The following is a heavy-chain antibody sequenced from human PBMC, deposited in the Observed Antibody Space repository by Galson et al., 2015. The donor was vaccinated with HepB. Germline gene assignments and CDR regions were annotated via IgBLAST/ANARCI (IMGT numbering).Heavy chain of an antibody. J-gene: IGHJ4*02. V-gene: IGHV4-34*01. CDR1: GGSFSGYY. CDR2: INHSGST. D-gene: IGHD2-15*01. Sequence: SETLSLTCAVYGGSFSGYYWSWIRQPPGKGLEWIGEINHSGSTNYNPFLKSRVTISVDTSKNQFSLKLSSVTAADTAVYYCASEAAGVDYWGQGTLVTVSS. CDR3: ASEAAGVDY.